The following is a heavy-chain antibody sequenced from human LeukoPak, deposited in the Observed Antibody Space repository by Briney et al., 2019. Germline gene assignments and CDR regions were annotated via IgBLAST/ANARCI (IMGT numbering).Heavy chain of an antibody. CDR3: AKGVKVPLLRYFSYYMDV. CDR1: GFTFSSYG. D-gene: IGHD3-9*01. Sequence: GGSLRLSCAASGFTFSSYGMHWVRQAPGKGLEWVAFIRYDGSNKYYADSVKGRFTISRDNSKNTLYLQMNSLRAEDTAVYYCAKGVKVPLLRYFSYYMDVWGKGTTVTISS. CDR2: IRYDGSNK. J-gene: IGHJ6*03. V-gene: IGHV3-30*02.